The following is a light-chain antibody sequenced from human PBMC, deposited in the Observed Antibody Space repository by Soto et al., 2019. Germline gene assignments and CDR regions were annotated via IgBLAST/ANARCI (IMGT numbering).Light chain of an antibody. CDR1: QGISTY. CDR2: AAS. J-gene: IGKJ4*01. Sequence: DVQLTQSPSFLSASVGDRVTITCRASQGISTYLAWYQQKPGKAPKLLISAASTLQSGVPSRFSGSGSGTEFTLTISSLQPEDFATYYCQQLNNYVLTFGGGTKVDI. V-gene: IGKV1-9*01. CDR3: QQLNNYVLT.